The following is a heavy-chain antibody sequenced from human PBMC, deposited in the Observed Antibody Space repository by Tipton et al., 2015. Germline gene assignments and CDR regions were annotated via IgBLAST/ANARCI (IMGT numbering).Heavy chain of an antibody. V-gene: IGHV5-51*01. CDR1: GYNFTDYW. D-gene: IGHD6-6*01. J-gene: IGHJ4*02. CDR2: IYPADSDT. CDR3: ARAGLDSSSSSDY. Sequence: QSGAEVKKPGESLKISCKGSGYNFTDYWIGWVRQMPGKGLEWMGIIYPADSDTRYSPSFQGQVTISADKSISTAYLQWSSLKASDTAMYYCARAGLDSSSSSDYWGQGTLVTVSS.